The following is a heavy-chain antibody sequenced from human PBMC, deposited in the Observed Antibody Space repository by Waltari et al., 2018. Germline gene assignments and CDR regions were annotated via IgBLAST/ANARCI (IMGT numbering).Heavy chain of an antibody. CDR2: ISSDGSRK. CDR3: ASCTGGNCYYYGFDV. D-gene: IGHD2-8*02. V-gene: IGHV3-30*03. CDR1: GFTFSSPR. Sequence: HVQLVESGGGVVQPGRSMRLACAAPGFTFSSPRLHWVRQTPGRWLEWVAVISSDGSRKSYADSVKGRFSISRDNSKNSLSLEMNSLRPEDTAVYYCASCTGGNCYYYGFDVWGQGTTVTVSS. J-gene: IGHJ6*02.